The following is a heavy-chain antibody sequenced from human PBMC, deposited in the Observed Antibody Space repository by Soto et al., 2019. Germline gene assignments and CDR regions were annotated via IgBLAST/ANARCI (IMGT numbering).Heavy chain of an antibody. CDR3: ARDLGSGYDPGEY. CDR2: IIPLFGTT. CDR1: GDTFSGYS. D-gene: IGHD5-12*01. J-gene: IGHJ4*02. Sequence: QVQLVQSGAEVKKPGSSVKVSCKASGDTFSGYSISWVRQAPGQGLEWMGGIIPLFGTTNYAQRFQGRVTITADESTSTAYMELSSLKSEDTAIYYCARDLGSGYDPGEYWGQGTLVSVSS. V-gene: IGHV1-69*12.